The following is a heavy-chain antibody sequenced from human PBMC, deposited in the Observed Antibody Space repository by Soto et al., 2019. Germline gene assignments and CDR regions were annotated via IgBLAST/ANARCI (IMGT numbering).Heavy chain of an antibody. CDR2: IYTGGGT. Sequence: GGSLRLSCAASGFTVSRDYMSWVRQAPGKGLEWVSVIYTGGGTYYADSVKGRFTFSRDNSKNTLYLQMNSLRAEDTAVYYCARAYGGNPALFDPWGQGTLVTVSS. D-gene: IGHD4-17*01. CDR1: GFTVSRDY. CDR3: ARAYGGNPALFDP. V-gene: IGHV3-53*01. J-gene: IGHJ5*02.